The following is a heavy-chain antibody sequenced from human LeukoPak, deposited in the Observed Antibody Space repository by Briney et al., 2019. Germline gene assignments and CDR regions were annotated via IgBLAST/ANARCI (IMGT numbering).Heavy chain of an antibody. CDR3: ATFWSGTYYFDY. D-gene: IGHD3-3*01. J-gene: IGHJ4*02. Sequence: ASVKVSCKVSGYTLTELSMHWVRQAPGKGLEWMGGFDPEDGETIYAQKFQGRVTMTEDTSTDTAYMEPSSLRSEDTAVYYCATFWSGTYYFDYWGQGTLVTVSS. V-gene: IGHV1-24*01. CDR1: GYTLTELS. CDR2: FDPEDGET.